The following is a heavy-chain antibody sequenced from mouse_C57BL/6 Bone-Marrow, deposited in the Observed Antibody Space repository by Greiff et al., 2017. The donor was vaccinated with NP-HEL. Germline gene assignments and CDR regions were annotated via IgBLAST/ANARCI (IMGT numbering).Heavy chain of an antibody. CDR3: TRVRDGSLFDY. CDR1: GYTFTDYE. V-gene: IGHV1-15*01. Sequence: VQLVESGAELVRPGASVTLSCKASGYTFTDYEMHWVKQTPVHGLEWIGAIDPETGGTAYNQKFKGKAILTADKSSSTAYMELRSLTSEDSAVYYCTRVRDGSLFDYWGQGTTLTVSS. D-gene: IGHD1-1*01. CDR2: IDPETGGT. J-gene: IGHJ2*01.